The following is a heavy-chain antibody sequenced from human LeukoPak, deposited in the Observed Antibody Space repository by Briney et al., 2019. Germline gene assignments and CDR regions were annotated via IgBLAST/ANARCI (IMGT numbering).Heavy chain of an antibody. Sequence: PGGSLRLSCAASRFTFSSDGMHGVRQAPGKGLEGVAFIRYDGSLKYYADSVKGGLTIYRDNSKNTLYMQMNSLRPADTAVYYCAKDGDGNRSLYAFDIWGQGTMVTVSS. CDR3: AKDGDGNRSLYAFDI. V-gene: IGHV3-30*02. D-gene: IGHD7-27*01. CDR2: IRYDGSLK. CDR1: RFTFSSDG. J-gene: IGHJ3*02.